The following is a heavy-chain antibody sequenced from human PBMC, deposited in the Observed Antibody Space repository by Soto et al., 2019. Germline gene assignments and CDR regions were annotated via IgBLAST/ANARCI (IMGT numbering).Heavy chain of an antibody. Sequence: HLQLLESGSRLLKPSQTLSLTCAVSGGSFSDRRYSWSWIRQPPGKGLEWIGYTYPDGDAYYNSPFVSRVTISPDRTKSHFSLTLTSVTAADTAMYYCARTYSFGLVEYWGQGSLVTVSS. V-gene: IGHV4-30-2*01. CDR2: TYPDGDA. CDR1: GGSFSDRRYS. D-gene: IGHD3-16*01. CDR3: ARTYSFGLVEY. J-gene: IGHJ4*02.